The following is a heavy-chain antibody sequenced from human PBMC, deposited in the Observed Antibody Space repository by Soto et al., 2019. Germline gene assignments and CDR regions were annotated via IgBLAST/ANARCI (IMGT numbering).Heavy chain of an antibody. D-gene: IGHD3-9*01. CDR3: ARGLADAFDI. V-gene: IGHV3-66*02. CDR2: IYSGGST. Sequence: LSLTCAASGFTVSSNYMSWVRQAPGKGLEWVSVIYSGGSTYYADSVKGRFTISRDNSKNTLYLQMNSLRAEDTAVYYCARGLADAFDIWGQGTMVTVSS. J-gene: IGHJ3*02. CDR1: GFTVSSNY.